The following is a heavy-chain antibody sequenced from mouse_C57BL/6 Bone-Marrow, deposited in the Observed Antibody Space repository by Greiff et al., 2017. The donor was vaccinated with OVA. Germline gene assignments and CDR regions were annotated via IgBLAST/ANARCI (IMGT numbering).Heavy chain of an antibody. CDR1: GFTFSSYG. J-gene: IGHJ2*01. CDR2: ISSGGSYT. Sequence: EVQLVESGGDLVKPGGSLKLSCAASGFTFSSYGMSWVRQTPDKRLEWVATISSGGSYTYSPDSVKGRFTISRDNAKNTLYLQMSSLKSEDTAMYYCARHVTTVVFDYWGQGTTLTVSS. CDR3: ARHVTTVVFDY. D-gene: IGHD1-1*01. V-gene: IGHV5-6*01.